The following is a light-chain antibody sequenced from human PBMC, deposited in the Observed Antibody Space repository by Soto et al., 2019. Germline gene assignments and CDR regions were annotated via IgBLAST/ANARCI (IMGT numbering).Light chain of an antibody. CDR2: GAS. Sequence: IMFTQSLCTLSLSTGERATLPFRASQSVSSTYLAWYQQKPGQAPRLLIYGASSRATGIPERFSGSGSGTDFTLTISRLEPEDFAVYYCHQYGGSPWTFGQRTKVDI. J-gene: IGKJ1*01. CDR3: HQYGGSPWT. CDR1: QSVSSTY. V-gene: IGKV3-20*01.